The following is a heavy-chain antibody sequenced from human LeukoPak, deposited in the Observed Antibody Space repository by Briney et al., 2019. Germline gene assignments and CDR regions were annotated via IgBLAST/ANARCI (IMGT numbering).Heavy chain of an antibody. D-gene: IGHD2/OR15-2a*01. CDR3: ARTLPYYYYMDV. J-gene: IGHJ6*03. CDR2: IYTSGST. CDR1: GGSISSGNYY. V-gene: IGHV4-61*02. Sequence: SETLSLTCTVSGGSISSGNYYWSWIRQPAGKGLEWIGRIYTSGSTNYNPSLNSRVTISIDMSENQFSLKLSSVTAADTAVYYCARTLPYYYYMDVWGKGTTVTVSS.